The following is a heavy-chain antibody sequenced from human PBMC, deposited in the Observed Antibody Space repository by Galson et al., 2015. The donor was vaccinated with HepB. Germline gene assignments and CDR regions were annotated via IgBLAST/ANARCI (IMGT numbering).Heavy chain of an antibody. CDR3: ARDWAYSGSPDDAFDI. CDR2: TYYRSKWYN. CDR1: GDSVSSNSAA. Sequence: CAISGDSVSSNSAAWNWIRQSPSRGLEWLGRTYYRSKWYNDYAVSVKSRITINPDTSKNQFSLQLNSVTPEDTAVYYCARDWAYSGSPDDAFDIWGQVTMVTVSS. D-gene: IGHD1-26*01. J-gene: IGHJ3*02. V-gene: IGHV6-1*01.